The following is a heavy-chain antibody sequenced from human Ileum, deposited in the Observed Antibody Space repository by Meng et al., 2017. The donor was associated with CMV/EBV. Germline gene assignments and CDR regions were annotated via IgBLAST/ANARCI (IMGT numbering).Heavy chain of an antibody. CDR3: ARARGGNSKYWYFDL. J-gene: IGHJ2*01. CDR2: ISSSSSYI. CDR1: GFTFSSYS. Sequence: GGSLRLSCAASGFTFSSYSMNWVRQAPGKGLEWVSSISSSSSYIYYADSVKGRFTISRDNAKNSLYLQMNSLRAEDTAVYYCARARGGNSKYWYFDLWGRGTRVTVSS. D-gene: IGHD4-23*01. V-gene: IGHV3-21*01.